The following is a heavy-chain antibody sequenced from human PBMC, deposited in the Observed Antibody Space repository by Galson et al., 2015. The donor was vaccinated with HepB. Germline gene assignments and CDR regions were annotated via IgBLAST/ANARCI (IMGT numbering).Heavy chain of an antibody. V-gene: IGHV3-48*02. D-gene: IGHD5-12*01. CDR2: ISTSSTTI. J-gene: IGHJ4*01. CDR1: GFTFSTYS. CDR3: AREDRYSGYDLEGGFDY. Sequence: SLRLSCAASGFTFSTYSMNWVRQAPGKGLEWVSYISTSSTTIYYADSVKGRFTISRDNAKNSLYLQMNSLRDEDTALYYCAREDRYSGYDLEGGFDYWGHGALVTVSS.